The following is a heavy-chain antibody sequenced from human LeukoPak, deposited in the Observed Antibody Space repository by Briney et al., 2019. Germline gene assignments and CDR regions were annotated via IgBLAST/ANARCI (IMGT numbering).Heavy chain of an antibody. J-gene: IGHJ6*02. CDR1: GFTFSSYG. CDR3: AKAERSSYGMDV. V-gene: IGHV3-30*18. D-gene: IGHD1-1*01. CDR2: ISYDGSNK. Sequence: GGSLRLSCAASGFTFSSYGMHWVRQAPGKGLEWVAVISYDGSNKYYADSVKGRFTISRDNSKNTLYLRMNSLRAEDTAVYYCAKAERSSYGMDVWGQGTTVTVSS.